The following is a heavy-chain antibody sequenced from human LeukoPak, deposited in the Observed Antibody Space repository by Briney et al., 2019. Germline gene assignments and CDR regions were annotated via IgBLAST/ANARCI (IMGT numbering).Heavy chain of an antibody. V-gene: IGHV3-53*01. CDR3: ARGGRYYESSGYYHDAFDI. D-gene: IGHD3-22*01. CDR2: ICSGGGT. CDR1: GFAVSSNY. Sequence: GGSLRLSCAASGFAVSSNYMSWVRQAPGKGLEWVSVICSGGGTYYANSVKGRFTISRDNSKNTLYLQMNSLRAEDTAVYYCARGGRYYESSGYYHDAFDIWGQGTMVTVSS. J-gene: IGHJ3*02.